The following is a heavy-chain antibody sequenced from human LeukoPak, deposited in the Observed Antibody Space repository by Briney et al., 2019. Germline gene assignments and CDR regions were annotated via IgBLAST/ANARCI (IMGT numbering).Heavy chain of an antibody. J-gene: IGHJ4*02. CDR1: GGSISSSSYY. CDR2: IYYSGST. V-gene: IGHV4-39*01. Sequence: SETLSLTCTVSGGSISSSSYYWGWIRQPPGKGLEWIVSIYYSGSTYYNPSLKSRVTISVDTSKNQFSLKLSSVTAADTAVYYCARTWSGTMVRERGANDYWGQGTLVTVSS. CDR3: ARTWSGTMVRERGANDY. D-gene: IGHD3-10*01.